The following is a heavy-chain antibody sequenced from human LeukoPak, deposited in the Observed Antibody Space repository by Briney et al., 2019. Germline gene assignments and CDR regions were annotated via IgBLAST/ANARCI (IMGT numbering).Heavy chain of an antibody. Sequence: SETLSLTCTVSRGSISSYYWSWVRQPAGKGREWVGRIYTIGGASYNPSRKSRFTMSVDTSKTQFSLKLSSVTAADTAVYYCARQVAYVSGMDVWGQGTTVTVSS. V-gene: IGHV4-4*07. D-gene: IGHD2-8*01. CDR1: RGSISSYY. CDR2: IYTIGGA. CDR3: ARQVAYVSGMDV. J-gene: IGHJ6*02.